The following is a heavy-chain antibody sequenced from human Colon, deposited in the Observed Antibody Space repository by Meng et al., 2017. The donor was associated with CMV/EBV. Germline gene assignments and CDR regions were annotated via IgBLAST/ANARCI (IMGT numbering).Heavy chain of an antibody. V-gene: IGHV4-34*01. J-gene: IGHJ4*02. CDR2: INHSGST. D-gene: IGHD3-3*01. CDR1: GGSFSGYY. CDR3: ARIPRITIFGVVIAYFDY. Sequence: SQTRSLTGAVYGGSFSGYYWSWIRQPPGKGLEWIGEINHSGSTNYNPSLKSRVTISVDTSKNQFSLKLSSVTAADTAVYYCARIPRITIFGVVIAYFDYWGQGTLVTVSS.